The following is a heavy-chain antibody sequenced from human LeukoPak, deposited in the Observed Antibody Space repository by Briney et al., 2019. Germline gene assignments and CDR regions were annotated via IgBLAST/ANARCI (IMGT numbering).Heavy chain of an antibody. Sequence: SETLSLTCTVSGGSISSGSYYWSWIRQPPGKGLEWIGEINHSGSTNYNPSLKSRVTISVDTSKNQFSLKLSSVTAADTAVYYCARRGPRITMVRGATPFDPWGQGTLVTVSS. D-gene: IGHD3-10*01. J-gene: IGHJ5*02. CDR1: GGSISSGSYY. CDR2: INHSGST. V-gene: IGHV4-39*07. CDR3: ARRGPRITMVRGATPFDP.